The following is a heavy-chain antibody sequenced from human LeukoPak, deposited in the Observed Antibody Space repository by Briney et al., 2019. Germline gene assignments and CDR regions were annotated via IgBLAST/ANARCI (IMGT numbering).Heavy chain of an antibody. D-gene: IGHD1-26*01. J-gene: IGHJ4*02. Sequence: ASVKVSCKASGYTFTGYYMHWVRQAPGQGLEWMGWINPNSGGTNYAQKFQGWVTMTRDTSISTAYMELSRLRSDDTAVYYCAKEAGYSGSYNADYWGQGTLVTVSS. CDR2: INPNSGGT. V-gene: IGHV1-2*04. CDR3: AKEAGYSGSYNADY. CDR1: GYTFTGYY.